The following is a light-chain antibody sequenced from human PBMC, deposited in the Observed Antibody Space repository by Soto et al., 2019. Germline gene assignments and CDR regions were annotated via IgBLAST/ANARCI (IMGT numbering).Light chain of an antibody. V-gene: IGKV1-9*01. CDR3: QQLNSYPLT. Sequence: DIQMTQSPSSLSASVGDRVTITCRASQSISSYLTWYQHQPGKAPKLLIYAASSLQSGVPSRFSGSGSGTDFTLTISSLQPEDFATYYCQQLNSYPLTFGGGTKVDIK. CDR1: QSISSY. J-gene: IGKJ4*01. CDR2: AAS.